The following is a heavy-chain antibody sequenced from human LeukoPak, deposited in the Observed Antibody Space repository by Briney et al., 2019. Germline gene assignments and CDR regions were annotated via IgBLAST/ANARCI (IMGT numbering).Heavy chain of an antibody. V-gene: IGHV1-18*01. CDR1: GYTFTSYG. D-gene: IGHD3-3*01. CDR3: ARVQPAMEWLTHYYSMAV. Sequence: ASVKVSCKASGYTFTSYGISWGRQAPGQGGEGMGWISGYNGNTNYAQKLQGRVTMTTDTSTSTAYLELRSLRSDDTAVYYCARVQPAMEWLTHYYSMAVWGKGTTVTVSS. CDR2: ISGYNGNT. J-gene: IGHJ6*03.